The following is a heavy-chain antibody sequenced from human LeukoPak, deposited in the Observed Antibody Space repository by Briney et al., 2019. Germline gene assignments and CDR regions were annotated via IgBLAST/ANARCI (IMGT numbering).Heavy chain of an antibody. J-gene: IGHJ3*02. CDR2: ISSSGSTI. CDR3: ASAGNFDSRFDAFDI. V-gene: IGHV3-48*03. CDR1: GFTFRSYE. Sequence: PGGSLRLSCAASGFTFRSYEMTWVRQAPGKGLEWVSYISSSGSTIYYADSVKGRFTISRDNAKNSLYLQMNSLRAEDTAVYYCASAGNFDSRFDAFDIWGQGTMVTVSS. D-gene: IGHD3-9*01.